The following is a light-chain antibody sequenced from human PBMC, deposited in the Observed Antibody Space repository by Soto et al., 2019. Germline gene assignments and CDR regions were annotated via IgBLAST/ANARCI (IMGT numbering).Light chain of an antibody. CDR2: WAS. J-gene: IGKJ2*01. CDR1: QSVLYSSNNKNY. CDR3: QKYYSTPYT. Sequence: DIVMTQSPDSLAVSLGERATINCKSSQSVLYSSNNKNYLAWYQQKPGQPPKLLIYWASTRESGVPDRFSGRGSGTDFTLTISSLQAEDVAVYYCQKYYSTPYTFGQGTKLEIK. V-gene: IGKV4-1*01.